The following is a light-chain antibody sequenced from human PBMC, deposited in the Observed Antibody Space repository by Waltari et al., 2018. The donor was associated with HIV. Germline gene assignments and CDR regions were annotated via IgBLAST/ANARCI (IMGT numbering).Light chain of an antibody. V-gene: IGLV2-8*01. CDR3: NSYAGSLNVT. J-gene: IGLJ3*02. Sequence: QSALTQPPSASGSPGQSVTISCTGTSSDTGVYDFVSWYQQHPGKAPKLMIYEVTRRPSGVPDRFSGSKSGNTASLTVAGLQAEDEADYYCNSYAGSLNVTFGGGTKLTVL. CDR2: EVT. CDR1: SSDTGVYDF.